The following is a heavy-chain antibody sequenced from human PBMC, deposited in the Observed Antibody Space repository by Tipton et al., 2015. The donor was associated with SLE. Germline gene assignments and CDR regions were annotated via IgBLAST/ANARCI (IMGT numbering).Heavy chain of an antibody. J-gene: IGHJ4*02. V-gene: IGHV4-59*01. D-gene: IGHD6-6*01. CDR2: IYYSGST. CDR3: AGPYSSSWFY. CDR1: GGSISSYY. Sequence: TLSLTCIVSGGSISSYYWSWIRQPPGKGLEWIGYIYYSGSTNYNPSLKSRVTISVDTSKNQFSLKLSSVTAADTAVYYCAGPYSSSWFYWGQGSLVTVSS.